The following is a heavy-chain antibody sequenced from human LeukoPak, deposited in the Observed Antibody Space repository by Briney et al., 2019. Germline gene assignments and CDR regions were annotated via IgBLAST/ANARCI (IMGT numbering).Heavy chain of an antibody. J-gene: IGHJ4*02. V-gene: IGHV4-39*02. CDR2: IYSSGNT. CDR1: GGSISSNNYY. CDR3: ASLPSALSPIWDGRGALDY. D-gene: IGHD3-16*01. Sequence: PSETLSLTCSVSGGSISSNNYYWVWIRQPPGKGLEWIGSIYSSGNTNYHPSLKSRVTISADTSNNHFSLNLRYVTAADTAVYCCASLPSALSPIWDGRGALDYWGQGNLVTVSS.